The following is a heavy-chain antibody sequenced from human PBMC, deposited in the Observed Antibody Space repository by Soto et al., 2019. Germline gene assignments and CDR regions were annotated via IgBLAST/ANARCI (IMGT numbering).Heavy chain of an antibody. CDR3: ARGRGATGY. Sequence: QVQLQQWGAGLLKPSETLSLTCAVYGGSFSGYYWSWIRQPPGKGLEWIGEINHSGSTNYNPSLKGRVTISVDTSKIQFALKLSSVTAADTAVYYCARGRGATGYWGQGTLVTVSS. J-gene: IGHJ4*02. CDR2: INHSGST. V-gene: IGHV4-34*01. CDR1: GGSFSGYY. D-gene: IGHD3-16*01.